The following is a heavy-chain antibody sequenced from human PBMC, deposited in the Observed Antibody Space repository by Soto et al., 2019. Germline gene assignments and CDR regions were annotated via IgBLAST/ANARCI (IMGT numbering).Heavy chain of an antibody. V-gene: IGHV3-7*01. Sequence: GGSLRLSCAASGFTFSSYWMSWVRQAPGKGLEWVANIKQDGSEKYYVDSVKGRFTISRDNAKNSLYLQMNSLRAEDTAVYYCARDPIGYSGYADWFDPWGQGTLVTVSS. CDR1: GFTFSSYW. CDR3: ARDPIGYSGYADWFDP. CDR2: IKQDGSEK. D-gene: IGHD5-12*01. J-gene: IGHJ5*02.